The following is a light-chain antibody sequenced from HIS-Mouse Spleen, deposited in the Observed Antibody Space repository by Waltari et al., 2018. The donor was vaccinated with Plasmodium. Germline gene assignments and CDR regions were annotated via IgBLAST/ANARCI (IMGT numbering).Light chain of an antibody. V-gene: IGLV4-69*01. Sequence: QLVLTQSPSASASLGASVKLPCPLSSGHSSSAIAWHQQQPEKGPRYLMKLNSDGSHSKGDGIPDRFSGSSSGAERYLTISSLQSEDEADYYCQTWGTGIWVFGGGTKLTVL. CDR2: LNSDGSH. J-gene: IGLJ3*02. CDR3: QTWGTGIWV. CDR1: SGHSSSA.